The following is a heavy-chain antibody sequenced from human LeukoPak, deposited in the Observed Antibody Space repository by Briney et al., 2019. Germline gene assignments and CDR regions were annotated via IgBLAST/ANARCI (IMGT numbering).Heavy chain of an antibody. D-gene: IGHD6-19*01. CDR1: GYSISSGYY. CDR2: IYHSGST. CDR3: ARQGYSSGWSFDY. V-gene: IGHV4-38-2*01. J-gene: IGHJ4*02. Sequence: PSETLSLTCAVSGYSISSGYYWGWIRPPPGKGLEWIGSIYHSGSTYYNPSLKSRVTISVDTSKNQFSLKLSSVTAADTAVYYCARQGYSSGWSFDYWGQGTLVTVSS.